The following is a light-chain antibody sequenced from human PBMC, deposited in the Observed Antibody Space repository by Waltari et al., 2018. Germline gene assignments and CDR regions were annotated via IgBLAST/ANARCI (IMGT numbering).Light chain of an antibody. CDR3: QQRSNWPVT. CDR2: DAS. J-gene: IGKJ1*01. CDR1: QRVVNQ. V-gene: IGKV3-11*01. Sequence: VVLTQSPATLSLSPGERATLSCRASQRVVNQLPWYQKKPGQAPRLLIFDASNRATGVPARFSGSGSGTDFTLTINSLEPEDFALYFCQQRSNWPVTFGQGTRVETK.